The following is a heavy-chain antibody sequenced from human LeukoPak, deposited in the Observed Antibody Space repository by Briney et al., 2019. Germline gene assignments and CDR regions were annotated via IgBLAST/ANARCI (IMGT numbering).Heavy chain of an antibody. CDR1: GGSISSGGYS. CDR2: IYHSGST. Sequence: SETLPLTCAVSGGSISSGGYSWSWIRQPPGKGLEWIGYIYHSGSTNYNPSLKSRVTISVDTSKNQFSLKLSSVTAADTAVYYCARLEYDFWSGYSSQGGFDYWGQGTLVTVSS. J-gene: IGHJ4*02. CDR3: ARLEYDFWSGYSSQGGFDY. D-gene: IGHD3-3*01. V-gene: IGHV4-30-2*01.